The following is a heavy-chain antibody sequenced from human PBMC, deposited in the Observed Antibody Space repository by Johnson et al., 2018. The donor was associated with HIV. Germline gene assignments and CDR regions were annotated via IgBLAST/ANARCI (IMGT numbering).Heavy chain of an antibody. Sequence: VQLVESGGGLVQPGGSLRLSCAASGFTFSSYAMSWVRQAPGKGLEWVSAIRGSGDSTYYADSVKGRFTISRDNSKNTLYVQMNSLRAEDTAAYYCGRAPGAGDAFDIWGQGTMVTVSS. D-gene: IGHD7-27*01. J-gene: IGHJ3*02. CDR3: GRAPGAGDAFDI. CDR1: GFTFSSYA. V-gene: IGHV3-23*04. CDR2: IRGSGDST.